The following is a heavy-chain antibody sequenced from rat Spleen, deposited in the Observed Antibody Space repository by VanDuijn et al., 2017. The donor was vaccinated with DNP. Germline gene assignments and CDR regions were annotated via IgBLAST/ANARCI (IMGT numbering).Heavy chain of an antibody. Sequence: EVKLVESGGGLVQPGRSLKLSCAGSGFTFSDYYMAWVRQTPTKGLDWVASISSDGDTTFYGDSVKGRFTISRDNAKSTLYLLMNSLRSEDMATYFCARRPTRISHYFDYWGQGVMVTVSS. V-gene: IGHV5-22*01. CDR2: ISSDGDTT. CDR1: GFTFSDYY. D-gene: IGHD3-1*01. J-gene: IGHJ2*01. CDR3: ARRPTRISHYFDY.